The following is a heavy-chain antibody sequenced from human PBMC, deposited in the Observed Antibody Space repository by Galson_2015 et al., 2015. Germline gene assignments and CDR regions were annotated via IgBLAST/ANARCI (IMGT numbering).Heavy chain of an antibody. Sequence: PALVKPTQTLTLTCTFSGFSLSTSGMCVSWIRQPPGKALEWLALIDWDDDKYYSTSLKTRPTISKDTSKNQVVLTMTNMDPVDTATYYCARMADLYSYYYGMDVWGQGTTVTVSS. CDR1: GFSLSTSGMC. V-gene: IGHV2-70*01. CDR3: ARMADLYSYYYGMDV. J-gene: IGHJ6*02. CDR2: IDWDDDK.